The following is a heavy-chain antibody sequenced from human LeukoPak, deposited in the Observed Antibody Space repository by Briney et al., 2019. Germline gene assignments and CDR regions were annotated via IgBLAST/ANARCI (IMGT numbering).Heavy chain of an antibody. Sequence: PGGSLRLSCAASGFSFRTCGMHWVRQAPGKGLEWVAVIWNDGSKKYHADSVKGRFTISRDNAKNSLYLQMNSLRAEDTAVYYCARDPSTIFGSPFFDYWGQGTLVTVSS. J-gene: IGHJ4*02. CDR3: ARDPSTIFGSPFFDY. CDR2: IWNDGSKK. D-gene: IGHD3-3*01. CDR1: GFSFRTCG. V-gene: IGHV3-33*01.